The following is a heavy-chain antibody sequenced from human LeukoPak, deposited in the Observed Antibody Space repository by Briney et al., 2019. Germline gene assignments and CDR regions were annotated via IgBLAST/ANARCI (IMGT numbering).Heavy chain of an antibody. CDR3: ARYGDHDISGYYYSFDY. J-gene: IGHJ4*02. CDR1: GDSISSYY. Sequence: SETLSLTCTDSGDSISSYYWSWIRQPPGKGLEWIGYIYTSGSANYNPSLKSRVTISVDTSKNQFSLKLSSVTAADTAVYYCARYGDHDISGYYYSFDYWGQGTLVTVSS. D-gene: IGHD3-22*01. CDR2: IYTSGSA. V-gene: IGHV4-4*09.